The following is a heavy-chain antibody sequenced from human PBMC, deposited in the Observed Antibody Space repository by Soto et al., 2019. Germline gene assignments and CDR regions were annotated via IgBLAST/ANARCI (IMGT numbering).Heavy chain of an antibody. J-gene: IGHJ6*02. CDR2: ISGSGGST. CDR1: GFTFSSYA. CDR3: AKEPTTTVTTDYYYYGMDV. D-gene: IGHD4-17*01. V-gene: IGHV3-23*01. Sequence: GGSLRLSCAASGFTFSSYAMSWVRQAPGKGLEWVSAISGSGGSTYYADSVKGRFTISRDNSKNTLYLQMNSLRAEDTAVYYCAKEPTTTVTTDYYYYGMDVWGQGTTVTVS.